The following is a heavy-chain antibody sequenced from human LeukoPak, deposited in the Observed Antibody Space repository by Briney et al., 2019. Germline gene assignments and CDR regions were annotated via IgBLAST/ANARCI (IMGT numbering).Heavy chain of an antibody. CDR1: GFIFSNYA. Sequence: GGSLRLSCAASGFIFSNYAMSWVRQAPGKGLEWVSAITSGGGSTYYADSVKGRFTVSRDKSKNTLYLQMNSLRAEDTAVYYCAKRRDYSGGFFSDFDYWGQGTLVTASS. J-gene: IGHJ4*02. CDR2: ITSGGGST. V-gene: IGHV3-23*01. D-gene: IGHD2-15*01. CDR3: AKRRDYSGGFFSDFDY.